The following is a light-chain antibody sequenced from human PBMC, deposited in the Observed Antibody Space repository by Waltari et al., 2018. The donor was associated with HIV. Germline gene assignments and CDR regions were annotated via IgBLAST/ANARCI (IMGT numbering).Light chain of an antibody. V-gene: IGLV1-44*01. CDR2: NVG. J-gene: IGLJ1*01. CDR3: AAWDDTLKVYV. Sequence: QSVLAQPPSVSGAPGQRVTISCSGSGSNIRSNYVNWYQQLPVTAPRVLIYNVGQRPSGVPARFSGSKAGTTASLAISGLQSEDEADYYCAAWDDTLKVYVFGTGTKVTVL. CDR1: GSNIRSNY.